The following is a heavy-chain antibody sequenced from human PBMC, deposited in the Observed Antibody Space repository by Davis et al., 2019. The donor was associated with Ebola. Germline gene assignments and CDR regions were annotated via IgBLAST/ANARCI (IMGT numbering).Heavy chain of an antibody. CDR2: ISSSSSYI. J-gene: IGHJ4*02. CDR3: ARGGGDNYYFDS. V-gene: IGHV3-21*01. D-gene: IGHD3-16*01. CDR1: GFTSSSYS. Sequence: PGVSLTLSCVVSGFTSSSYSMNCVRQAPGKGLEWISSISSSSSYIFYADSLKVRFTISRDNAKNSLYLQMNSLRGEDTAVYYCARGGGDNYYFDSWGQGTLVTVSS.